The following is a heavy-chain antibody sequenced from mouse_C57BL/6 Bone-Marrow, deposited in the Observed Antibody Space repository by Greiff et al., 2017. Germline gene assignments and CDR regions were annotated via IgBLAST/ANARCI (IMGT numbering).Heavy chain of an antibody. Sequence: VQLQQPGAELARPGASVKLSCKASGYTFTSYGISWVKQRTGQGLEWIGEIYPRSGNTYYNEKFKGKATLTADQSSSTAYIELRSLTSEYSAFYCWARSDIRWLQRLDYWGQGTILTVSS. D-gene: IGHD2-3*01. CDR2: IYPRSGNT. V-gene: IGHV1-81*01. J-gene: IGHJ2*01. CDR3: ARSDIRWLQRLDY. CDR1: GYTFTSYG.